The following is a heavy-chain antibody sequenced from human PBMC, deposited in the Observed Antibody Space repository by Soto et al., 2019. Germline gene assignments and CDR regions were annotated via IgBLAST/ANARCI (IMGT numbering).Heavy chain of an antibody. J-gene: IGHJ5*02. CDR2: INVYNGNT. Sequence: QVQLVQSGGEVKKPGASVKVSCKASGYTFTNYGISWVRQAPGQGLEWMGWINVYNGNTKYAQKVQGRVTMTTDTSPRTASMELRRLRSADTAVYYCARGVGSGSYYNQYNWFDPWGQGTLVTVSS. CDR1: GYTFTNYG. D-gene: IGHD3-10*01. CDR3: ARGVGSGSYYNQYNWFDP. V-gene: IGHV1-18*01.